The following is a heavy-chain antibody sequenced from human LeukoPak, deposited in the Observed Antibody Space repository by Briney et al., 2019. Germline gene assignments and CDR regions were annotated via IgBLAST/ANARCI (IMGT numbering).Heavy chain of an antibody. Sequence: SETLSLTCAVSGGSISSYYWSWIRPPPGKGLGWIGYIYYSGSTNYNPSLKSRVTISVDTPKNQFSLKLSSVTAADTAVYYCAREGSWYLDYWGQGTLVTVSS. D-gene: IGHD6-13*01. CDR3: AREGSWYLDY. J-gene: IGHJ4*02. V-gene: IGHV4-59*01. CDR2: IYYSGST. CDR1: GGSISSYY.